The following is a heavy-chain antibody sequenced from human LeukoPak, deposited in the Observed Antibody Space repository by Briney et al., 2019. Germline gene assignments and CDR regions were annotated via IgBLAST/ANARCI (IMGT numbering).Heavy chain of an antibody. CDR3: AKGTLAAAGNFDY. J-gene: IGHJ4*02. CDR1: GFTFSSYW. D-gene: IGHD6-13*01. Sequence: GGSLRLSCAASGFTFSSYWMHWVRQAPGKGLVWVSRINSDGSSTSYADSVKGRFTISRDNAKNTLYLQMNGLRAEDTAVYYCAKGTLAAAGNFDYWGQGTLVTVSS. CDR2: INSDGSST. V-gene: IGHV3-74*01.